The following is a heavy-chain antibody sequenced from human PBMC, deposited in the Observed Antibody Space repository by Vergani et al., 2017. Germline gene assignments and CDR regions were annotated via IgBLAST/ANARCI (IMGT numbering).Heavy chain of an antibody. CDR1: GGSFSGYY. CDR3: ARVDSSASRYYYYMDV. CDR2: INHSGST. J-gene: IGHJ6*03. V-gene: IGHV4-34*01. D-gene: IGHD6-6*01. Sequence: QVQLQQWGAGLLKPSETLSLTCAVYGGSFSGYYWSWIRQPPGKGLEWIGEINHSGSTNYNPSLKSRVTISVDTSKNQFSLKLSSVTAADTAVYYCARVDSSASRYYYYMDVWGKGTTVTVSS.